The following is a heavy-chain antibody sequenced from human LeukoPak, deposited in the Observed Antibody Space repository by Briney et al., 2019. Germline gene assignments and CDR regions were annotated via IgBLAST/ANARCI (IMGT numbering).Heavy chain of an antibody. J-gene: IGHJ3*02. V-gene: IGHV1-8*03. CDR1: GYTFTSYD. CDR2: MNPNSGNT. CDR3: ARDSSSSTFDI. Sequence: GASVKVSCKASGYTFTSYDINWVRQATGQGLEWMGWMNPNSGNTGYAQKFQGRVTITRNTSISTAYMELSSLRSEDTAVYYCARDSSSSTFDIWGQGTMVTVSS. D-gene: IGHD6-13*01.